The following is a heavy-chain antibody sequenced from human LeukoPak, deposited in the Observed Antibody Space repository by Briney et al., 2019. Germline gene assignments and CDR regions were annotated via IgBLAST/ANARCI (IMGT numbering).Heavy chain of an antibody. Sequence: GASVKVSCKASGYTFTGYYMHWVRQAPGQGLEWMGWINPNSGGTNYAQKFQGRVTMTRDTSISTAYMDLSRLRSDDTAVYYCARDLDSGNYYFDYWGQGTLVTVSS. V-gene: IGHV1-2*02. J-gene: IGHJ4*02. CDR3: ARDLDSGNYYFDY. CDR1: GYTFTGYY. D-gene: IGHD6-13*01. CDR2: INPNSGGT.